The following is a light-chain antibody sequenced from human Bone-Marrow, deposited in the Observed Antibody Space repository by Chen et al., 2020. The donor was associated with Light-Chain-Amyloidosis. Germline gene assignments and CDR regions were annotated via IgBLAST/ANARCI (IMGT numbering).Light chain of an antibody. CDR3: SSYTSSSVV. J-gene: IGLJ2*01. V-gene: IGLV2-14*01. CDR2: DVS. Sequence: QSALTQPASVSGSPGQSITISCTGTSSDVCGCNYVSWYQQHPGKAPKLMIYDVSNRPSGVSNRFSGSKSGNTASLTISGLQAEDEADYYCSSYTSSSVVFGGGTKLTVL. CDR1: SSDVCGCNY.